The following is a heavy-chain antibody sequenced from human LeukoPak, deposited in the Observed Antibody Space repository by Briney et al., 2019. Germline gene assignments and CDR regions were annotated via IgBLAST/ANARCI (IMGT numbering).Heavy chain of an antibody. CDR1: GFTFGSYA. Sequence: GGSLRLSCAASGFTFGSYAMSWVRQAPGKGLEWLSVISGSGGTTHYADSVKGRFTISRDNSKNTLYLQMNSLRAEDTAVYYCAKAMGIAARKSTVDYWGQGTLVTVSS. D-gene: IGHD6-6*01. J-gene: IGHJ4*02. V-gene: IGHV3-23*01. CDR3: AKAMGIAARKSTVDY. CDR2: ISGSGGTT.